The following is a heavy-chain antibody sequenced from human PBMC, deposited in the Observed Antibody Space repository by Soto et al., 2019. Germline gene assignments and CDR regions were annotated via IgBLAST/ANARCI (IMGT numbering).Heavy chain of an antibody. CDR1: ECTFSSYA. CDR2: IIPIFGTA. J-gene: IGHJ5*02. D-gene: IGHD2-15*01. V-gene: IGHV1-69*06. CDR3: ASKDRSEVGWFDP. Sequence: QVQLVQSGAEVKKPGSSVKVSCKASECTFSSYAISWVRQAPGQGLEWMGGIIPIFGTANYALKFQGRVTITADKSTSTAYMELSSLRSEDTAVYYCASKDRSEVGWFDPWGQGTLVTVSS.